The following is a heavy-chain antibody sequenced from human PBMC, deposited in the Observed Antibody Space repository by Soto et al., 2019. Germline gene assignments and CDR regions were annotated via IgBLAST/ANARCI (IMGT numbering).Heavy chain of an antibody. J-gene: IGHJ3*02. CDR3: ARNLGYSSSWLNDAFDI. CDR1: GGSFSGYY. CDR2: INHSGST. Sequence: ETLSLTCAVYGGSFSGYYWSWIRQPPGKGLEWIGEINHSGSTNYNPSLKSRVTISVDTSKNQFSLKLSSVTAADTAVYYCARNLGYSSSWLNDAFDIWGQGTMVTVSS. V-gene: IGHV4-34*01. D-gene: IGHD6-13*01.